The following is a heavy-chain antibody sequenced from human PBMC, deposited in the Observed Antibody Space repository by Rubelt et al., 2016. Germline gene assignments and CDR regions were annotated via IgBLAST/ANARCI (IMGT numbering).Heavy chain of an antibody. CDR3: ARDRSSSLEGFDY. CDR1: GGTFSSYA. D-gene: IGHD6-6*01. V-gene: IGHV1-69*09. J-gene: IGHJ4*02. Sequence: QVQLVQSGAEVKKPGSSVKVSCKASGGTFSSYAISWVRQAPGQGLEWMGRIIPILGIANYAQKFQGRVTITADKSTSTAYRELSSLRSEDTAVYYCARDRSSSLEGFDYWGQGTLVTVSS. CDR2: IIPILGIA.